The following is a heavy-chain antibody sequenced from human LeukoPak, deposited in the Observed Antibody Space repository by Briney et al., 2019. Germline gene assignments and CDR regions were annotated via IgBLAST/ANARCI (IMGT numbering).Heavy chain of an antibody. D-gene: IGHD6-19*01. CDR1: GGSIRSYY. CDR2: IYYSGST. J-gene: IGHJ4*02. Sequence: PSETLSLTCTVSGGSIRSYYWSWIRQPPGKGLEWIGYIYYSGSTNYNPSLKSRVTISVDTSKNQFSLKLSSVTAADTAVYYCARDRGYSSGPYDYWGQGTLVTVSS. V-gene: IGHV4-59*01. CDR3: ARDRGYSSGPYDY.